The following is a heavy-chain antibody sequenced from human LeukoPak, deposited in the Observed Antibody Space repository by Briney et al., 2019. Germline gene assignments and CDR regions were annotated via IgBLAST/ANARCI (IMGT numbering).Heavy chain of an antibody. Sequence: GESLKISCKGSGYTFTTYWIGWVRQMPGKGLEWMGIIYPGDSDPRYSPSFQGQVTISADASISTAYLQWSSLKASDSAMYYCVRHGLGSSWFGFDYWGQGTLVTVSS. J-gene: IGHJ4*02. CDR1: GYTFTTYW. D-gene: IGHD6-13*01. CDR3: VRHGLGSSWFGFDY. V-gene: IGHV5-51*01. CDR2: IYPGDSDP.